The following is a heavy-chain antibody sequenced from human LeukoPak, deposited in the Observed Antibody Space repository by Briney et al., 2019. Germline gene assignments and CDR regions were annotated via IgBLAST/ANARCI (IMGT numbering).Heavy chain of an antibody. D-gene: IGHD5-18*01. V-gene: IGHV3-30-3*01. J-gene: IGHJ5*02. CDR1: GFTFSSYA. CDR3: ARHKTGYSSLFDP. Sequence: PGGSLRLSCAASGFTFSSYAMHWVRQAPGKGLEWVAVISYDGSNKYYADSVKGRFTISRDNSKNTLSLQMNSLRAEDTAVYYSARHKTGYSSLFDPWGQGTLVTVSS. CDR2: ISYDGSNK.